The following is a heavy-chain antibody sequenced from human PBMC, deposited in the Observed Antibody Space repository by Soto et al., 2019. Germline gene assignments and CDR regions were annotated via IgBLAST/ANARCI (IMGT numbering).Heavy chain of an antibody. CDR3: ARRARTATTNWGALDV. CDR1: GFTFNTYV. V-gene: IGHV3-23*01. J-gene: IGHJ3*01. Sequence: EVQLLESGGGLVQPGGSLRLSCAASGFTFNTYVMNWVRQAPGKGLEWVSTISYSADKTHYADSVKGRFTIARDNSRDALFLQTNSLRADDAAVYYCARRARTATTNWGALDVWGQGTMVTVSS. CDR2: ISYSADKT. D-gene: IGHD1-7*01.